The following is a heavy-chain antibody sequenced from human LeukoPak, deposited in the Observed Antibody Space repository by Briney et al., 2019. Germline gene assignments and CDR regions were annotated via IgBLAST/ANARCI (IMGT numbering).Heavy chain of an antibody. CDR3: ARGWLGKTSVVTPYNF. Sequence: GASVKVSCKASGGTFSTVTLNWVRQAPGQGLEWIGGITPLFRTPNYAQKFQGRVSITAVESMTTVYMEMSRLRLEDTAVYYCARGWLGKTSVVTPYNFWGQGTLVSVSS. V-gene: IGHV1-69*13. CDR1: GGTFSTVT. CDR2: ITPLFRTP. D-gene: IGHD2-21*02. J-gene: IGHJ4*02.